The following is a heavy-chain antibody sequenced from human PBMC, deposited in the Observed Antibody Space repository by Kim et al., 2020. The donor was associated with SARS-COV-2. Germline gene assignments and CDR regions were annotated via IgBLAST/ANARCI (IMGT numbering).Heavy chain of an antibody. V-gene: IGHV3-30*07. J-gene: IGHJ1*01. D-gene: IGHD3-22*01. Sequence: AESAKDQLIISRDQSKNTLYLQMNSLRAEDTAVYYCATVVFYYDAGYFKNWGQGTLVIVSS. CDR3: ATVVFYYDAGYFKN.